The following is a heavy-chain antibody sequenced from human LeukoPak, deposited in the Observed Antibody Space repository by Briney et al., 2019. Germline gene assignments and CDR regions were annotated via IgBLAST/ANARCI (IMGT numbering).Heavy chain of an antibody. J-gene: IGHJ4*02. CDR2: MNPNSGNT. V-gene: IGHV1-8*03. D-gene: IGHD3-3*01. CDR3: ARGSKKLSSPLTIFGVVTAYYFDY. Sequence: ASVKVSCKASGYTFTSYDINWVRQATGQGLEWMGWMNPNSGNTGYAQKFQGRVTITRNTSISTAYMELSSLRSEDTAVYYCARGSKKLSSPLTIFGVVTAYYFDYWGQGTLVTVSS. CDR1: GYTFTSYD.